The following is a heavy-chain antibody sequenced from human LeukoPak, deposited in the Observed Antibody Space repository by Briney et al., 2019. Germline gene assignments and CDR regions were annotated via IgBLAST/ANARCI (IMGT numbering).Heavy chain of an antibody. CDR3: AKLSSGWHGDRYSRIDY. V-gene: IGHV3-23*01. CDR2: ISGSGGST. D-gene: IGHD6-19*01. CDR1: GFTFSSYA. Sequence: PGRSLRLSCAASGFTFSSYAMSWVRQAPGKGLEWVSAISGSGGSTYYADSVKGRFTISRDNSKNTLYLQMNSLRAEDTAVYYCAKLSSGWHGDRYSRIDYWGQGTLVTVSS. J-gene: IGHJ4*02.